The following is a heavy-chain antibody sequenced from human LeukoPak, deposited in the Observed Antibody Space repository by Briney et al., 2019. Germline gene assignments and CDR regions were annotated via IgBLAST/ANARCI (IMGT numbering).Heavy chain of an antibody. CDR3: ARDDSSGWWGADAFDI. V-gene: IGHV3-74*01. CDR2: INSDGSST. CDR1: GFTLSSYW. J-gene: IGHJ3*02. Sequence: GGSLRLSCAASGFTLSSYWMHWVRQAPGKGLVWVSRINSDGSSTSYADSVKGRFTISRDNAKNTLYLQMNSLRAEDTAVYYCARDDSSGWWGADAFDIWGQGTMVTVSS. D-gene: IGHD6-19*01.